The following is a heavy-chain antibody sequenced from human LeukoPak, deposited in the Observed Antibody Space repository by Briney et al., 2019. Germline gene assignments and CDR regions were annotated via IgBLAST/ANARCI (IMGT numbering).Heavy chain of an antibody. D-gene: IGHD2-21*02. CDR2: IGPTGSDR. CDR1: GLTFSTSG. V-gene: IGHV3-21*04. Sequence: GGSLRLSCTASGLTFSTSGFNWVRQAPGKVLEWVASIGPTGSDRYHADSIKGRFTISRDNANNFLYLQMNSLRAEDTAVYYCAKGFRAYCGGDCYSDAFDIWGQGTMVTVSS. J-gene: IGHJ3*02. CDR3: AKGFRAYCGGDCYSDAFDI.